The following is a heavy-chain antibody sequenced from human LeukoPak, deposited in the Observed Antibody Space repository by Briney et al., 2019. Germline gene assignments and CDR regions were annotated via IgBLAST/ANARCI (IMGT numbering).Heavy chain of an antibody. CDR1: GVSISNDY. V-gene: IGHV4-59*01. CDR2: IYYTGST. CDR3: ARVEIWFGELGWFDP. J-gene: IGHJ5*02. Sequence: SETLSLTCTVSGVSISNDYWSWIRQPPGKGLDWIGYIYYTGSTIYNPSLKSRVTISVDTSKNQFSLKLSSVTAADTAVYYCARVEIWFGELGWFDPWGQGTLVTVSS. D-gene: IGHD3-10*01.